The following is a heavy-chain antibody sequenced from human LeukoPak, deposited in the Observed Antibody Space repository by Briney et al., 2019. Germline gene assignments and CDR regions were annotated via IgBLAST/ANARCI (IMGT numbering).Heavy chain of an antibody. CDR1: GDSMTDYY. Sequence: SETLSLTCTVSGDSMTDYYWNWIRQPPGKGLEYIGYIYSSGSTNYNPSLKGRVTMSVDTSKNHFSLKLSSVTAADTAVYYCARNGGGGSWYYYYGMDVWGQGTTVTVSS. CDR2: IYSSGST. V-gene: IGHV4-59*01. D-gene: IGHD2-15*01. CDR3: ARNGGGGSWYYYYGMDV. J-gene: IGHJ6*02.